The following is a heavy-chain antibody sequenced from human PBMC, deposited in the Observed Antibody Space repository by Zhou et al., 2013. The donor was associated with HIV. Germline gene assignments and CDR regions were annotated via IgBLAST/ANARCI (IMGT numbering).Heavy chain of an antibody. Sequence: QVQLVQSGAEVKKPGSSLKVSCKASGGTVANYALSWVRQAPGQGLEWMGGIIPLFGTTNYAQNFQGRVTITADKSTTTAYMELSSLRSEDTAVYYCARGSNYYDNSGYKYWGQGTLVTVSS. CDR1: GGTVANYA. CDR2: IIPLFGTT. J-gene: IGHJ4*02. CDR3: ARGSNYYDNSGYKY. V-gene: IGHV1-69*14. D-gene: IGHD3-22*01.